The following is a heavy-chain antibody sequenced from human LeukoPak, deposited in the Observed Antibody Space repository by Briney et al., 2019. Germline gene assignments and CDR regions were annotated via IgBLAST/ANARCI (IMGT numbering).Heavy chain of an antibody. V-gene: IGHV1-8*03. CDR1: GYTFTSYD. CDR3: ARQGSEYSYGSTLENYYYYYMDV. CDR2: MNPNSGNT. D-gene: IGHD5-18*01. Sequence: ASVKVSCKASGYTFTSYDINWVRQATGQGLEWMGWMNPNSGNTGYAQKFQGRVTITRNTSISTAYMELSSLRSEDTAVYYCARQGSEYSYGSTLENYYYYYMDVWGKGTTVTVSS. J-gene: IGHJ6*03.